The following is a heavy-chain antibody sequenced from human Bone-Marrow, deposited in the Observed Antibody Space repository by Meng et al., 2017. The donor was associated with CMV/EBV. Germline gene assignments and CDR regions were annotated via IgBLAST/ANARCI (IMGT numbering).Heavy chain of an antibody. D-gene: IGHD3-3*01. J-gene: IGHJ6*02. CDR3: ARGRSEDFWSGYLSYYYYGMDV. CDR1: GFTFGDYA. Sequence: GGSLRLSCTASGFTFGDYAMSWVRQAPGKGLEWVGFIRSKAYGGTTEYAASVKGRFTISRDDSKSIAYLQMNSLKTEDTAVYYCARGRSEDFWSGYLSYYYYGMDVWSQGTTVTVSS. CDR2: IRSKAYGGTT. V-gene: IGHV3-49*04.